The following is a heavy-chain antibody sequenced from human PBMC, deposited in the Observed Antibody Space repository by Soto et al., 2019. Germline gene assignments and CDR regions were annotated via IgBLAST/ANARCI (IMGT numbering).Heavy chain of an antibody. Sequence: GGSLRLSCAVFGFTFSNYKMSWVRQAPGKGLEWVSSVSSSSSTIYYADSVKGRFTISRDNAKNSLYLQMNSLRDEDTAVYYCARDGVNYCSSTSCLNWFDPWGQGTLVTVSS. V-gene: IGHV3-48*02. CDR2: VSSSSSTI. J-gene: IGHJ5*02. CDR3: ARDGVNYCSSTSCLNWFDP. D-gene: IGHD2-2*01. CDR1: GFTFSNYK.